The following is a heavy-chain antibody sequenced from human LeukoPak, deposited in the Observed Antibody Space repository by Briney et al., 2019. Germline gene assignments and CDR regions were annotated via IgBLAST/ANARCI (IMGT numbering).Heavy chain of an antibody. D-gene: IGHD3-3*01. CDR2: INHSGST. J-gene: IGHJ6*02. CDR1: GGSFSGYY. V-gene: IGHV4-34*01. Sequence: SETLSLTCAVYGGSFSGYYWSWIRQPPGKGLEWIGEINHSGSTNYNPSLKSRVTISVDTSKNQFSLKLSSVTAADPAGYYCARVRATSYDFWSGHPRPSPYYYHGMDVWGQPTTPTVSS. CDR3: ARVRATSYDFWSGHPRPSPYYYHGMDV.